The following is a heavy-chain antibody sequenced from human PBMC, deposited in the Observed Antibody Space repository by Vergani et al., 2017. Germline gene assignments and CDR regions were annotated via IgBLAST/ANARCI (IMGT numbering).Heavy chain of an antibody. D-gene: IGHD2-2*01. V-gene: IGHV1-18*04. CDR3: ARDPDIVVVPAAPYYYYYYGMDV. Sequence: QVQLVQSGAEVKKPGASVKVSCKASGYTFTSYGISWVRKAPGQGLKWMGWISAYNGNTNYAQKLQGRVTMTTDTSTSTAYMELRSLRSDDTAVYYCARDPDIVVVPAAPYYYYYYGMDVWGQGTTVTVSS. J-gene: IGHJ6*02. CDR1: GYTFTSYG. CDR2: ISAYNGNT.